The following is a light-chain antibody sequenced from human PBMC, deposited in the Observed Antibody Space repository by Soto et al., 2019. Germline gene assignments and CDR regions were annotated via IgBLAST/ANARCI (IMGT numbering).Light chain of an antibody. J-gene: IGLJ3*02. Sequence: QSALTQPASVSGSPGQSITISCTGTSSDVGAYDYVSWYQQNPGKAPKLIISEVSDRPSGVSNRFSDSKSGNTASLTISGLQAEDEADYFCSSYTTTNTLWVFGGGTQLTV. CDR2: EVS. CDR1: SSDVGAYDY. CDR3: SSYTTTNTLWV. V-gene: IGLV2-14*01.